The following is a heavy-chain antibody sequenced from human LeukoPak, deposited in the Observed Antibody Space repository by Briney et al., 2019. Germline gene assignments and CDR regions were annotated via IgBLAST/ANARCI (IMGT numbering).Heavy chain of an antibody. CDR2: IKQDGSEK. CDR3: ARAQSGFWSGYCFDY. D-gene: IGHD3-3*01. J-gene: IGHJ4*02. CDR1: GFTFSTSW. Sequence: GGSLRLSCAASGFTFSTSWMTWVRQAPGKGLEWVANIKQDGSEKYYVDSVKGRFAVSRDNAKNSLYLQMNSLRAEDTAVHYCARAQSGFWSGYCFDYWGQGTLVTVSS. V-gene: IGHV3-7*01.